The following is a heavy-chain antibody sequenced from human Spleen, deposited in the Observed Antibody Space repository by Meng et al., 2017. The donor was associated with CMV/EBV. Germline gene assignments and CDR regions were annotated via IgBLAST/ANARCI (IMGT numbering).Heavy chain of an antibody. V-gene: IGHV3-48*04. CDR2: ITCGSSIT. J-gene: IGHJ4*02. Sequence: GGSLRLSCAAPGFHFEKYNMHWGRQAPGKGPEWISYITCGSSITYYADSVKGRFTISRDNARNSLFLQMNILRAEDTAVYYCAREGRPAVRADFDWWGQGSLVTVSS. CDR3: AREGRPAVRADFDW. CDR1: GFHFEKYN. D-gene: IGHD4-23*01.